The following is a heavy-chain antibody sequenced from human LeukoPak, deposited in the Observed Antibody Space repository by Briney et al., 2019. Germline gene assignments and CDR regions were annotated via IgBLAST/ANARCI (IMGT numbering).Heavy chain of an antibody. Sequence: GESLKISCKGSGYKFTNYWIGWVRQMPGKGLEWMGMIYPGDSDTRYSPSFQAQVSISADKSISTAYLQWSSLKASDTAMYYCARQDRLPAAVTGWFDPWGQGTLVTVSS. D-gene: IGHD2-2*01. CDR2: IYPGDSDT. CDR1: GYKFTNYW. CDR3: ARQDRLPAAVTGWFDP. J-gene: IGHJ5*02. V-gene: IGHV5-51*01.